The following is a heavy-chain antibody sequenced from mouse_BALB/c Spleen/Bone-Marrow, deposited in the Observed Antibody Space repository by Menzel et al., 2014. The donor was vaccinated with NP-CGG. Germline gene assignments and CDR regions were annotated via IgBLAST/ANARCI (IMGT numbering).Heavy chain of an antibody. Sequence: QVQLQQSGAELVKPGASVKLSCKASGYTFTSYWMHWVKQRPGQGLEWIGEINPSNGRTNHNEKFKSKATLTVDKSSSTAYMQLSSLTSEDSAVYYCAPYYYGSSYGFYWYFDVWGAGTTVTVSS. J-gene: IGHJ1*01. CDR1: GYTFTSYW. CDR2: INPSNGRT. V-gene: IGHV1S81*02. CDR3: APYYYGSSYGFYWYFDV. D-gene: IGHD1-1*01.